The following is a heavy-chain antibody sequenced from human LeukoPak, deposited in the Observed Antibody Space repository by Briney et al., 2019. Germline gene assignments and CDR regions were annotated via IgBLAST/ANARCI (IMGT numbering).Heavy chain of an antibody. Sequence: SETLSLTCTVSGGSISSYYWSWIRQPAGKGLEWIGRIYTSGSTNYNPSLKSRVTMSVDTSKNQFSLKLSSVTAADTAVYYCVRETPGGYDFWSGYPNWGQGTLVTVSS. CDR2: IYTSGST. V-gene: IGHV4-4*07. J-gene: IGHJ4*02. D-gene: IGHD3-3*01. CDR1: GGSISSYY. CDR3: VRETPGGYDFWSGYPN.